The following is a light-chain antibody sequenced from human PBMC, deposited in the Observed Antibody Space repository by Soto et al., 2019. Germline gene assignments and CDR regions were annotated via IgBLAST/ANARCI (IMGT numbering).Light chain of an antibody. CDR3: QQYDSFPFT. CDR1: QDISKY. V-gene: IGKV1-33*01. J-gene: IGKJ3*01. Sequence: DIQMTQSPSSLSASVGDRVTITCQASQDISKYLNWYQQQPGKAPKLLIYDASNLETRVPSRFSGTGSCAYYTFTISSLRPEDFATYHCQQYDSFPFTFGPGTKVEIK. CDR2: DAS.